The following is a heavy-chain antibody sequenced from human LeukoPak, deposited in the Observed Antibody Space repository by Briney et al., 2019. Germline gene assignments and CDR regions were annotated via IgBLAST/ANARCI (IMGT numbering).Heavy chain of an antibody. J-gene: IGHJ6*03. CDR2: VGGPGDDT. Sequence: PGGSLRLSCAASGFTFSNYAMSWVRQAPGKRLEWVSAVGGPGDDTYYADSVKGRFTIYRDNSKNTLYLQMNSLRADDTAVYYCAKSSGYYQMYYYYMDVWGKGTTVTTSS. CDR1: GFTFSNYA. D-gene: IGHD3-22*01. V-gene: IGHV3-23*01. CDR3: AKSSGYYQMYYYYMDV.